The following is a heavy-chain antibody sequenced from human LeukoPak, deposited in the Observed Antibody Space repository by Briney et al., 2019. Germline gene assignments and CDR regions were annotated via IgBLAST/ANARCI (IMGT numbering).Heavy chain of an antibody. J-gene: IGHJ4*02. Sequence: GGSLRLSCAASGFTFSSYSMNWVRQAPGKGLEWVSSISSSSSYIYYADSVKGRFTISRDNAKNSLYLQMNSLRAEDTAVYYCARGEGYYHDSSGYLDYWGQGTLVIVSS. CDR1: GFTFSSYS. CDR3: ARGEGYYHDSSGYLDY. CDR2: ISSSSSYI. D-gene: IGHD3-22*01. V-gene: IGHV3-21*01.